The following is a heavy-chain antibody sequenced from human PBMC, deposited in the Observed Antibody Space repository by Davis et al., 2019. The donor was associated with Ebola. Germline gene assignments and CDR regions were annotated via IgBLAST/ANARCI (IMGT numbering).Heavy chain of an antibody. CDR2: LSGSGGST. J-gene: IGHJ4*02. V-gene: IGHV3-23*01. D-gene: IGHD6-19*01. Sequence: PGGSLRLSCAASGFTFSSYAMSWVRQAPGKGLEWVSALSGSGGSTYYADSVKGRFTISRDNSKNTLYLQMNSLRAEDTAVYYCARIGPGGWYIDYWGQGTLVTVSS. CDR1: GFTFSSYA. CDR3: ARIGPGGWYIDY.